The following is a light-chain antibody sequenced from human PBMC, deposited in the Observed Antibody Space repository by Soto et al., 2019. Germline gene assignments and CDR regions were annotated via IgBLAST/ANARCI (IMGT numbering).Light chain of an antibody. CDR1: QSVSRD. J-gene: IGKJ4*01. V-gene: IGKV3-11*01. CDR3: QQRSNWPLLT. Sequence: EIVLTQSPATLSLSPGERATLSCRASQSVSRDLAWYQQKPGQAPRLLIYDASNRATGIPARFSASGSGTDFTLTISSLEPEDFAVYYCQQRSNWPLLTFGGGTKVEIK. CDR2: DAS.